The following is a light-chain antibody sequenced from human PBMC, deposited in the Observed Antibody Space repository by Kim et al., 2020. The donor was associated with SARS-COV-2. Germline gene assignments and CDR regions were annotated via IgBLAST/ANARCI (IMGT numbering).Light chain of an antibody. J-gene: IGLJ2*01. CDR3: AAWDDSLSGQVV. CDR1: SSNIGSNY. V-gene: IGLV1-47*01. CDR2: RNN. Sequence: QRVTISCSGSSSNIGSNYVYWYQQLPGTAPKLLIYRNNQRPSGVPDRFSGSKSGTSASLAISGLRSEDEADYYCAAWDDSLSGQVVFGGGTKLTVL.